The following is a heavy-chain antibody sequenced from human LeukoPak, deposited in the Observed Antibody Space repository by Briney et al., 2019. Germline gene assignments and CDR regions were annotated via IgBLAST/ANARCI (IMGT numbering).Heavy chain of an antibody. V-gene: IGHV3-30*04. D-gene: IGHD6-19*01. CDR1: GFTFSSYA. Sequence: GGSLRLSCEASGFTFSSYAMHWVRQAPGKGLEWVAVISYDGSNKYYTDSVKGRFTISRDNSKNTLYLQMNSLRAEDTAVYYCARYHAPCPAVTGTKPSCGMDVWGQGTTVTVSS. J-gene: IGHJ6*02. CDR3: ARYHAPCPAVTGTKPSCGMDV. CDR2: ISYDGSNK.